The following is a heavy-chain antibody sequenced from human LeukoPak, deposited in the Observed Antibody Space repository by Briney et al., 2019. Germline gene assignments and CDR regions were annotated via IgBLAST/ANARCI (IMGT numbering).Heavy chain of an antibody. Sequence: SETLSLTCTVSGGSISSYYWSWIRQPAGKGLEWIGRIYTSGSNNYNPSLKSRVTMSVDTSKNQFSLKLSSVTAADTAVYYCARSSGYQLYNWFDPWGQGTLVTVSS. J-gene: IGHJ5*02. CDR1: GGSISSYY. CDR3: ARSSGYQLYNWFDP. CDR2: IYTSGSN. V-gene: IGHV4-4*07. D-gene: IGHD3-22*01.